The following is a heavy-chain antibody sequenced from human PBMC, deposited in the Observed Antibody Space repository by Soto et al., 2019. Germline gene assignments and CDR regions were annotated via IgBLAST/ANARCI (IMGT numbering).Heavy chain of an antibody. CDR2: INPHNGNT. Sequence: QLVQSGAEVKKPGASVKVSCKASGYTFTSYSINWVRQAPGQGLEWMGWINPHNGNTNYAQNLQGRVTMTTDTSTRTAYMELRTLRSDDTAVYYCARSDFWSGSFWGQGTLVTVSS. CDR1: GYTFTSYS. CDR3: ARSDFWSGSF. D-gene: IGHD3-3*01. J-gene: IGHJ4*02. V-gene: IGHV1-18*04.